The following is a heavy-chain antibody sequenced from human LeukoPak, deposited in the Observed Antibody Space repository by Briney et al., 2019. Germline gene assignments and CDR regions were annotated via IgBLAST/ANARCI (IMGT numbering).Heavy chain of an antibody. D-gene: IGHD3-22*01. V-gene: IGHV3-30*04. J-gene: IGHJ4*02. Sequence: GRSLRLSCAASGFTFSSYAMHWVRQAPGKGLEWVAVISYDGSNKYYADSVKGRFTISRDNAKNSLYLQMNSLRAEDTAVYYCAREPYYYDSSGYISDYWGQGTLVTVSS. CDR3: AREPYYYDSSGYISDY. CDR2: ISYDGSNK. CDR1: GFTFSSYA.